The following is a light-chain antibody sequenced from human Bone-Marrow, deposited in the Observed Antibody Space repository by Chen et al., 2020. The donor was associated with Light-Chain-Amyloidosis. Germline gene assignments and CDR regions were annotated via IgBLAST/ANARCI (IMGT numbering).Light chain of an antibody. V-gene: IGLV3-21*02. CDR2: DDS. CDR1: NIGSTS. Sequence: SYVLTQPSSVSVAPGQTATIACGGNNIGSTSVHWYQQTPGQAPLLVVYDDSDRPSGIPERLSGSKSGNTATLTISRVEAGDEADYYCQVWDRSGDRPVVGGGTKLTV. J-gene: IGLJ3*02. CDR3: QVWDRSGDRPV.